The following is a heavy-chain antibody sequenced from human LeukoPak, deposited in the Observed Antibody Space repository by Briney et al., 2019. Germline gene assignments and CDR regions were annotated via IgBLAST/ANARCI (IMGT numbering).Heavy chain of an antibody. CDR1: GGSFSGYC. V-gene: IGHV4-34*01. CDR2: INHSGST. D-gene: IGHD2-2*01. Sequence: SETLSLTCAVYGGSFSGYCWSWIRQPPGKGLEWIGEINHSGSTNYNPSLKSRVTISVDTSKNQFSLKLSSVTAADTAVYYCARARNLVVVPAAPITYFDYWGQGTLVTFSS. CDR3: ARARNLVVVPAAPITYFDY. J-gene: IGHJ4*02.